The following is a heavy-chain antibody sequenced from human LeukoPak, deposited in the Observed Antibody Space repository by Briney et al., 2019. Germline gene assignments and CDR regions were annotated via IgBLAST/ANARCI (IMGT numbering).Heavy chain of an antibody. V-gene: IGHV4-59*01. CDR3: TRGTAVYGGNSPYYFDY. J-gene: IGHJ4*02. CDR2: IYYSGST. Sequence: SETLTLTCTVSGGSISSYYWSWIRQPPGKGLEWIGYIYYSGSTNYNPSLKSRVSISVDTSKNQFSLKLTSVTAADTAVYYCTRGTAVYGGNSPYYFDYWGQGTLVTVSS. D-gene: IGHD4-23*01. CDR1: GGSISSYY.